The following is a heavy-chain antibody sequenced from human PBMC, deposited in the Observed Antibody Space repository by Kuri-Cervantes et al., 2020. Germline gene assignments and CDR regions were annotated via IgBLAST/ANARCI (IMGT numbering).Heavy chain of an antibody. CDR1: GYSFTSYW. J-gene: IGHJ6*02. V-gene: IGHV5-51*01. D-gene: IGHD3-10*01. CDR3: ARQSSGVGSYWAMDV. CDR2: IYPCNSDT. Sequence: KVSCKGSGYSFTSYWIGWVRQTPGKGLEWMGIIYPCNSDTKYSPSFQGQVTISADMSSSTAYLQWSSLKSTDTAMYYCARQSSGVGSYWAMDVWGQGTTITVSS.